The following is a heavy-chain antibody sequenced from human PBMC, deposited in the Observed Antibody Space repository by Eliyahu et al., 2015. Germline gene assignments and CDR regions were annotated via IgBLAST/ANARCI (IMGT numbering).Heavy chain of an antibody. Sequence: QVQLQESGPGLVKPSQTLSLTCTVSGGSISSGSYYWSWIRQPAGKGLEWIGRIHTSGSTKYNPSLKSRVTISVDTSKNQFSLKLSSVTAADTAVYYCARYVRGNSFDPWGQGTLVTVSS. CDR2: IHTSGST. V-gene: IGHV4-61*02. CDR3: ARYVRGNSFDP. J-gene: IGHJ5*02. CDR1: GGSISSGSYY. D-gene: IGHD3-10*01.